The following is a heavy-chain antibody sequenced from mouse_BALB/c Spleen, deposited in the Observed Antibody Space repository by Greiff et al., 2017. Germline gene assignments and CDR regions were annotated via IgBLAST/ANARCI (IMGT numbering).Heavy chain of an antibody. Sequence: QVQLKESGAELMKPGASVKISCKATGYTFSSYWIEWVKQRPGHGLEWIGEILPGSGSTNYNEKFKGKATFTADTSSNTAYMQLSSLTSEDSAVYYCASTMVRRGFAYWGQGTLVTVSA. CDR1: GYTFSSYW. CDR3: ASTMVRRGFAY. V-gene: IGHV1-9*01. J-gene: IGHJ3*01. CDR2: ILPGSGST. D-gene: IGHD2-2*01.